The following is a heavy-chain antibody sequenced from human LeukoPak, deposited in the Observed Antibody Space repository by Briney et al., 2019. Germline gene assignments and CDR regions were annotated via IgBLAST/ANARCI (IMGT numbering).Heavy chain of an antibody. CDR3: ARVDESRGYYCSDEYFQH. V-gene: IGHV4-59*01. Sequence: SETLSLTCTVSGGSISSYYWSWIRQPPGKGLEWIGYIYYSGSTNYNPSLKSRVSISVDTSKNQFSLKLSSVTAADTAVYYCARVDESRGYYCSDEYFQHWGQGTLVTVSS. CDR2: IYYSGST. J-gene: IGHJ1*01. CDR1: GGSISSYY. D-gene: IGHD3-22*01.